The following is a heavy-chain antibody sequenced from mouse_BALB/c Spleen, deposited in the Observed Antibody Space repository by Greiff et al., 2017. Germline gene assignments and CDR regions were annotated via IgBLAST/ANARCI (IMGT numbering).Heavy chain of an antibody. D-gene: IGHD2-3*01. J-gene: IGHJ4*01. CDR3: ARSDDGLMDY. Sequence: QVQLQQSGAELAKPGASVKMSCKASGYTFTSYWMHWVKQRPGQGLEWIGYINPSTGYTEYNQKFKDKATLTADKSSSTAYMQLSSLTSEDSAVYYCARSDDGLMDYWGQGTSVTVSS. CDR1: GYTFTSYW. V-gene: IGHV1-7*01. CDR2: INPSTGYT.